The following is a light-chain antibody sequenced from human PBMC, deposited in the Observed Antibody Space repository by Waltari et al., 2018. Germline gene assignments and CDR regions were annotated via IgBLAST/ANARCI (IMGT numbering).Light chain of an antibody. CDR2: GAS. V-gene: IGKV1-33*01. CDR1: QDVKNN. J-gene: IGKJ3*01. Sequence: DIQMTQSPSSLSDSVGDRVIITGQASQDVKNNLNWYQQKPGRAPRLLIYGASELEPGGPSRFSGMGSGTDFVLTISSLQPEDFATYYCQQYDFLPLTFGPGTKVDI. CDR3: QQYDFLPLT.